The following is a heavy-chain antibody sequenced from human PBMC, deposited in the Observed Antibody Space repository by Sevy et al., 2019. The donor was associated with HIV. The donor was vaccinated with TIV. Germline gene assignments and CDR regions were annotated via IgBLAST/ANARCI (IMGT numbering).Heavy chain of an antibody. Sequence: GGSLRLSCVASGFSFRNYGMHWVRQAPGKGLEWVAFISNDGSNKYYADSVKGRFTISRDNSQNTLYLQVNNVRADDTAVFYCAKNIWTGYYVPHGYWGQGTLVTVSS. V-gene: IGHV3-30*02. D-gene: IGHD3-9*01. J-gene: IGHJ4*02. CDR3: AKNIWTGYYVPHGY. CDR2: ISNDGSNK. CDR1: GFSFRNYG.